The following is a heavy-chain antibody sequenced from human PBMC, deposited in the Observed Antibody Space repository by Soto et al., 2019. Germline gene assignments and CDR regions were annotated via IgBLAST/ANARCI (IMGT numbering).Heavy chain of an antibody. D-gene: IGHD5-18*01. V-gene: IGHV4-39*01. CDR2: IYYSGST. J-gene: IGHJ4*02. Sequence: PSETLSLTCTVSGASISSSSYYWGWIRQPPGKGLEWIGSIYYSGSTYYNPSLKSRVTISVDTSKNQFSLKLSSVTAADTAVYYCARGPTVDTAAGIYFDYWGQGTLVTVSS. CDR3: ARGPTVDTAAGIYFDY. CDR1: GASISSSSYY.